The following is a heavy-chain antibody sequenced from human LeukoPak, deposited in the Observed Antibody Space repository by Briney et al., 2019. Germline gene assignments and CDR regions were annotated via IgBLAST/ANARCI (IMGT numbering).Heavy chain of an antibody. J-gene: IGHJ4*02. CDR3: ARFVGAATTSHIDY. CDR2: IYHSGRT. D-gene: IGHD1-26*01. CDR1: GYSISSDYY. Sequence: PSETLSLTCAVSGYSISSDYYWGWIRQPPGKGLEWIGSIYHSGRTYYNPSFKSRVTISVDTSKNQFSLKLSSVTAADTAVYYCARFVGAATTSHIDYWGQGTLVTVSS. V-gene: IGHV4-38-2*01.